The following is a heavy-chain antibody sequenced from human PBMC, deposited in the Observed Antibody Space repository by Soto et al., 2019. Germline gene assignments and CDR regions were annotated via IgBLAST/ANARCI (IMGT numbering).Heavy chain of an antibody. J-gene: IGHJ4*02. D-gene: IGHD3-22*01. CDR3: AREGFDSSGYYRGIDY. V-gene: IGHV3-21*01. Sequence: LRLSCAASGFTFSSYSMNWVRQAPGKGLEWVSSISSSSSYIYYADSVKGRFTISRDNAKNSLYLQMNSLRAEDTAVYYCAREGFDSSGYYRGIDYWGQGTLVTVSS. CDR1: GFTFSSYS. CDR2: ISSSSSYI.